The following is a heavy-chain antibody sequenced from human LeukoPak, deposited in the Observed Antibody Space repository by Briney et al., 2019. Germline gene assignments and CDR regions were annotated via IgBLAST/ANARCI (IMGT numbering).Heavy chain of an antibody. CDR3: AKGSGGSGSYSKYYFDY. V-gene: IGHV3-23*01. CDR1: GFSFSSYG. D-gene: IGHD3-10*01. Sequence: GGSLRLSCAASGFSFSSYGMSWVRQAPGKGLEWVSSSGSGGTTYYADSVKGRFTISRDNSKNTVYVQMTSLRADDTAVYYCAKGSGGSGSYSKYYFDYWGQGSLVTVSS. CDR2: SGSGGTT. J-gene: IGHJ4*02.